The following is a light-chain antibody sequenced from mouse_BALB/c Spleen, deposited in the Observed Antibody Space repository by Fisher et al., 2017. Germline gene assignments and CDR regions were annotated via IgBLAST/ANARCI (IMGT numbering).Light chain of an antibody. CDR3: QQRSSYPPT. CDR1: SSVSY. J-gene: IGKJ5*01. V-gene: IGKV4-57*01. CDR2: STS. Sequence: IVMTQSTAIMSASLGEEITLTCSASSSVSYMHWFQQKPGTSPKLWIYSTSNLASGVPARFSGSGSGTSYSLTISRMEAEDAATYYCQQRSSYPPTFGAGTKLELK.